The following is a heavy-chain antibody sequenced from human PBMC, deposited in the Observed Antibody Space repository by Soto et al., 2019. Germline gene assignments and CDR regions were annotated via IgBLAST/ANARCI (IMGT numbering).Heavy chain of an antibody. CDR2: INPSGGST. J-gene: IGHJ5*02. CDR1: GYTVTSYY. CDR3: ARAEYGDYQGNWFDP. D-gene: IGHD4-17*01. Sequence: QVQLVQSGAEVKKPGASVKVSCKASGYTVTSYYMHWVRQAPGQGLEWMGIINPSGGSTSYAQKFQGRVTMTRDTSTSTVYMELSSLRSEDTAVYYCARAEYGDYQGNWFDPWGQGTLVTVSS. V-gene: IGHV1-46*01.